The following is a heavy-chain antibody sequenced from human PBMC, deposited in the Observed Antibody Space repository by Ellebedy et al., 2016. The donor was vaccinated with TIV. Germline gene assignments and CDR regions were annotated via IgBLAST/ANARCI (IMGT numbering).Heavy chain of an antibody. CDR3: ARSGTIFGVVYYYYGMDV. D-gene: IGHD3-3*01. V-gene: IGHV4-59*01. CDR1: GGSISSYY. CDR2: IYYSGST. Sequence: SETLSLXXTVSGGSISSYYWSWIRQPPGKGLEWIGYIYYSGSTNYNPSLKSRVTISVDTSKNQFSLKLSSVTAADTAVYYCARSGTIFGVVYYYYGMDVWGQGTTVTVSS. J-gene: IGHJ6*02.